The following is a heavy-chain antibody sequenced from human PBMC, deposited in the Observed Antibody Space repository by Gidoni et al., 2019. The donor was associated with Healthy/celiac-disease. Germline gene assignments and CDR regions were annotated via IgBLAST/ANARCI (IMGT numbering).Heavy chain of an antibody. J-gene: IGHJ6*03. Sequence: QVQLLESGGGVVQPWRSLRPSCAASGFTFSSYVRHWVRQAPGKGLEWVAVISYDGSNKYYADSVKGRFTISRDNSKNTLYLQMNSLRAEDTAVYYCARDGTAMAYYYYYYMDVWGKGTTVTVSS. CDR1: GFTFSSYV. CDR2: ISYDGSNK. CDR3: ARDGTAMAYYYYYYMDV. D-gene: IGHD5-18*01. V-gene: IGHV3-30-3*01.